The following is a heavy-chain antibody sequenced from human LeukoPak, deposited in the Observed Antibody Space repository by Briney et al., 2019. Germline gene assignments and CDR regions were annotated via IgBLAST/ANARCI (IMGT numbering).Heavy chain of an antibody. CDR1: GFTFSTYS. D-gene: IGHD4-17*01. J-gene: IGHJ1*01. CDR2: ISSSSTTI. V-gene: IGHV3-48*04. Sequence: GGSLRLSCAASGFTFSTYSMNWVRRAPGKGLEWVSYISSSSTTISYADSVKGRFTISRDNAKNSLYLQMNSLRAEDTAVYYCARSPTDPGWRFQHWGQGTLVTVSS. CDR3: ARSPTDPGWRFQH.